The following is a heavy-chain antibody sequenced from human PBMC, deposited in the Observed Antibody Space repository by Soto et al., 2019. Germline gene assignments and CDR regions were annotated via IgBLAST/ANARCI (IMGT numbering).Heavy chain of an antibody. J-gene: IGHJ6*02. CDR1: GFTFSDSV. D-gene: IGHD1-1*01. V-gene: IGHV3-49*04. CDR2: IRSKAYGGTT. Sequence: PGGSLRLSCVGSGFTFSDSVMAWVRQAPGRGLEWVGFIRSKAYGGTTEYAASVKGRFTISRDDSKSIAYLQMNSLKTEDTAVYYCTTRPYGMDVWGQGTTVTVSS. CDR3: TTRPYGMDV.